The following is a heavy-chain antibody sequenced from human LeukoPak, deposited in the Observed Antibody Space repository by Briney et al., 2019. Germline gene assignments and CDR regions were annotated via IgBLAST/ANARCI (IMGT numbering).Heavy chain of an antibody. CDR3: ARGGYYDFWSGYQSYYYYYMDV. CDR1: GYTFTGYY. CDR2: INPNSGGT. V-gene: IGHV1-2*02. D-gene: IGHD3-3*01. J-gene: IGHJ6*03. Sequence: ASVKVTCKASGYTFTGYYMHWVRQAPGQGLEWMGWINPNSGGTNYAQKCQGRVTMTRDTSISTAYMELSRLRSDDTAVYYCARGGYYDFWSGYQSYYYYYMDVWGKGTTVTVSS.